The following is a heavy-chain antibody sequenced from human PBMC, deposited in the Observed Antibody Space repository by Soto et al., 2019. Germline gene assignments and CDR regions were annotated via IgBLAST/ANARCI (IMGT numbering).Heavy chain of an antibody. J-gene: IGHJ6*02. D-gene: IGHD2-2*01. V-gene: IGHV5-10-1*01. CDR2: IDPSDSYT. Sequence: PGESLKISCKGSGYSFTSYWISWVRQMPGKGLEWMGRIDPSDSYTNYSPSFQGHVTISADKSISTAYLQWSSLKASDTAMYYCARSSDIVVVPAAFDPAEYYYYGMDVWGQGTTVTVAS. CDR1: GYSFTSYW. CDR3: ARSSDIVVVPAAFDPAEYYYYGMDV.